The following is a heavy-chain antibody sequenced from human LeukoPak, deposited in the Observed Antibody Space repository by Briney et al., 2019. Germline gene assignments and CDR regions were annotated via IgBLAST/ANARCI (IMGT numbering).Heavy chain of an antibody. CDR1: GGSIRGYY. D-gene: IGHD6-6*01. V-gene: IGHV4-59*12. CDR2: IYYSGST. Sequence: SETLSLTCNVSGGSIRGYYWSWIRQPPGKGLEWIGYIYYSGSTYYNPSLKSRVTISVDTSKNQFSLKLSSVTAADTAVYYCAIEYSSSRAFDIWGQGTMVTVSS. J-gene: IGHJ3*02. CDR3: AIEYSSSRAFDI.